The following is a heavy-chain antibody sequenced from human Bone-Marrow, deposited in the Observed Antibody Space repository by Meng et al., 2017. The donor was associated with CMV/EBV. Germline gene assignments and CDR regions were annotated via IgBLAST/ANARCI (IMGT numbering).Heavy chain of an antibody. Sequence: SLKISCVGSGFTFDDYAIHWVRQAPGKGLEWVSGISWNSGSIGYADSVKGRFTISRDNAKNSLYLQMNSLRAEDTALYYCAKERGYSYGSFDYWGQGTLVTVYS. V-gene: IGHV3-9*01. CDR1: GFTFDDYA. J-gene: IGHJ4*02. CDR2: ISWNSGSI. CDR3: AKERGYSYGSFDY. D-gene: IGHD5-18*01.